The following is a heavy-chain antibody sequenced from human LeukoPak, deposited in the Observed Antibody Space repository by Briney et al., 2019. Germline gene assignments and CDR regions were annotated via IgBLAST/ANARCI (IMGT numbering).Heavy chain of an antibody. V-gene: IGHV1-69*13. Sequence: SMKVSCKASGYTFSNYGISWVRQAPGQGLEWMGGIIPIFGTANYAQKFQGRVTITADESTSTAYMELSSLRSEDTAVYYCARDIVGADYGGNSGWYFDLWGRGTLVTVSS. CDR2: IIPIFGTA. J-gene: IGHJ2*01. D-gene: IGHD4-23*01. CDR1: GYTFSNYG. CDR3: ARDIVGADYGGNSGWYFDL.